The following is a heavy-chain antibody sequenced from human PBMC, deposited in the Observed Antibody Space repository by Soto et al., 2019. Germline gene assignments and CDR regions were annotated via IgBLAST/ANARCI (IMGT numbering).Heavy chain of an antibody. CDR3: VKDKGTTIKKVTMDV. CDR1: GFTFSSFA. Sequence: GGSLRLSCSASGFTFSSFALHWFRQAPGKGLEYVSGVSSNGGSTDYAEYVKGRFTISRDNSKNTLYLQMSSLRVEDTAVYYCVKDKGTTIKKVTMDVWGQGTTVTVSS. CDR2: VSSNGGST. D-gene: IGHD4-4*01. J-gene: IGHJ6*02. V-gene: IGHV3-64D*08.